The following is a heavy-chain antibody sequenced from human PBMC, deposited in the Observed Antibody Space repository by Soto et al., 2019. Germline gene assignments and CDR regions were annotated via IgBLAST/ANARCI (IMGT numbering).Heavy chain of an antibody. J-gene: IGHJ4*02. CDR2: ISYDGSNK. CDR3: ARTSPSYSSSTMDY. D-gene: IGHD6-6*01. Sequence: PGGSLRLSCAASGFTFSSYAMHWVRQAPGKGLEWVAVISYDGSNKYYADSVEGRFTISRDNSKNTLYLQMNSLRAEDTAVYYCARTSPSYSSSTMDYWGQGTLVTVSS. CDR1: GFTFSSYA. V-gene: IGHV3-30-3*01.